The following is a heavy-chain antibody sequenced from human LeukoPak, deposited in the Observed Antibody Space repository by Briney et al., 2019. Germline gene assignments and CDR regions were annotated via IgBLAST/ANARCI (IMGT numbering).Heavy chain of an antibody. Sequence: GGSLRLSCAASGFTFSSYAMHWVRQAPGKGLEWVAVISYDGSNKYYADSVKGRFTISRDNSKNTLYLQMNSLRAEDTAVYYCARRGWASPYYYYMDVWGKGTTVTVSS. V-gene: IGHV3-30*01. D-gene: IGHD6-19*01. CDR1: GFTFSSYA. CDR3: ARRGWASPYYYYMDV. CDR2: ISYDGSNK. J-gene: IGHJ6*03.